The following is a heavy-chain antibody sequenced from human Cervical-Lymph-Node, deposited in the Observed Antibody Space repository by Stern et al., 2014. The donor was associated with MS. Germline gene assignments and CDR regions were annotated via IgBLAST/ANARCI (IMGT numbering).Heavy chain of an antibody. CDR1: GGTFRNFA. CDR2: IIPVFGTP. V-gene: IGHV1-69*01. Sequence: VQLVESGSVVRKPGSSVNVSCKASGGTFRNFAVNRVRQAPGQGLEWVGGIIPVFGTPTYAQKFQGRVTIISDESTSTVYVELSSLTTEDTAIYFCASAHPATRRGYKGMNVWGQGTTIAVSS. D-gene: IGHD2-2*01. J-gene: IGHJ6*02. CDR3: ASAHPATRRGYKGMNV.